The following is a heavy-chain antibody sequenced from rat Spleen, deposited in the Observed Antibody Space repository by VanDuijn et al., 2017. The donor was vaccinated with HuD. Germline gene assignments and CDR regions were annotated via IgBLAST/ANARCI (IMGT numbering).Heavy chain of an antibody. J-gene: IGHJ2*01. CDR3: TALILPHSRSYIF. D-gene: IGHD4-6*01. Sequence: QVQLKESGPGLVQPSQTLSLTCTVSGSPLTSNSVHWVRQPPGKGLEWMGGIWGDGNTDYNSALKSRLSISRDTPNSQVFLPVNSLQTDDTATSFGTALILPHSRSYIFWGQGFMVTVTS. CDR1: GSPLTSNS. V-gene: IGHV2-1*01. CDR2: IWGDGNT.